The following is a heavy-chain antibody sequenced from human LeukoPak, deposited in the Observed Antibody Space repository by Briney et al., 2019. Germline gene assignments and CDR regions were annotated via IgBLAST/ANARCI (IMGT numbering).Heavy chain of an antibody. Sequence: PGRSLRLSCAASGFTFSIYGMHWVRQAPGKGLECGAVISYDGSNKYYADSVKGRFTISRDNSKNTLYLQMNSLRAEDTAVYYCAKVSDSGVYWGQGTLVTVSS. CDR1: GFTFSIYG. V-gene: IGHV3-30*18. J-gene: IGHJ4*02. CDR2: ISYDGSNK. D-gene: IGHD3-10*01. CDR3: AKVSDSGVY.